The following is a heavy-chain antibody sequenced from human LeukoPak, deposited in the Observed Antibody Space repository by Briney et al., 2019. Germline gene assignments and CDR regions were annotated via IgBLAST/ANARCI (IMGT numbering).Heavy chain of an antibody. CDR2: INPNSGGT. D-gene: IGHD3-10*01. J-gene: IGHJ4*02. CDR3: ASLLWFGSSY. CDR1: GGTFSSYA. V-gene: IGHV1-2*02. Sequence: ASVKVSCKASGGTFSSYAISWVRQAPGQGLEWMGWINPNSGGTNYAQKFQGRVTMTRDTSISTAYMELSRLRSDDTAVYYCASLLWFGSSYWGQGTLVTVSS.